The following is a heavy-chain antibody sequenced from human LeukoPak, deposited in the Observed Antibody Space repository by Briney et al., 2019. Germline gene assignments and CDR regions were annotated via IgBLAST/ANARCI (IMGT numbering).Heavy chain of an antibody. D-gene: IGHD3-3*01. CDR1: GFTFSSYA. V-gene: IGHV3-21*01. CDR3: ARVYDFWSGYYMAYYYYYMDV. J-gene: IGHJ6*03. Sequence: GGPLRLSCAASGFTFSSYAMNWVRQAPGKGLEWVSSISSSSSYIYYADSVKGRFTISRDNAKNSLYLQMNSLRAEDTAVYYCARVYDFWSGYYMAYYYYYMDVWGKGTTVTVSS. CDR2: ISSSSSYI.